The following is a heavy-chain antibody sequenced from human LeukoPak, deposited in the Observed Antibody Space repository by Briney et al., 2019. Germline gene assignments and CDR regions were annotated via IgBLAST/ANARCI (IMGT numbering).Heavy chain of an antibody. CDR3: ARLTGYSSESWFDP. V-gene: IGHV4-59*01. CDR2: ISYSGST. J-gene: IGHJ5*02. Sequence: SETLSLTCTVSGCSISSYYWNWVRQPPGKGLEWIGSISYSGSTNYNPSLKSRVTISVDTSKNQFSLKLYSVTAADTAVYFCARLTGYSSESWFDPWGQGTLVTVSS. D-gene: IGHD3-9*01. CDR1: GCSISSYY.